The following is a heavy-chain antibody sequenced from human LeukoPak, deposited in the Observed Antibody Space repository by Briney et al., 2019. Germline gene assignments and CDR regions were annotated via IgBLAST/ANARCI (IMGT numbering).Heavy chain of an antibody. J-gene: IGHJ5*02. V-gene: IGHV3-21*01. CDR2: ISSSSSYI. Sequence: GGSLRLSCAASGFTFSSYSMNWVRQAPGKGLEWVSSISSSSSYIYYADSVKGRFTISRDNAKNSLYLQMNSPRAEDTAVYYCARLRGGGSNRVFDPWGQGTLVTVSS. CDR1: GFTFSSYS. CDR3: ARLRGGGSNRVFDP. D-gene: IGHD2-15*01.